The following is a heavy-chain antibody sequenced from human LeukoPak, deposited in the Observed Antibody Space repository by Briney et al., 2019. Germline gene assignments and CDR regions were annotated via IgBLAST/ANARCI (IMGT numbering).Heavy chain of an antibody. CDR3: AREGRSGYDLRLYYYYGMDV. J-gene: IGHJ6*02. CDR2: INSDGSST. V-gene: IGHV3-74*01. Sequence: QAGGSLRLSCAASGFTFTSSRMLWVRQAPGKGLVWVSRINSDGSSTSYADSVKGRFTISRDNAKNTLYLQMNSLRAEDTAVYYCAREGRSGYDLRLYYYYGMDVWGQGTTVTVSS. CDR1: GFTFTSSR. D-gene: IGHD5-12*01.